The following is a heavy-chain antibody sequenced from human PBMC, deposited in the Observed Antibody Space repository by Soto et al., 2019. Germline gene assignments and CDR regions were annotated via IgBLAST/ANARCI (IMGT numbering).Heavy chain of an antibody. J-gene: IGHJ4*02. Sequence: QVQLQESGPGLVKPSETLSLTCTVSGGSISSYYWSWIRQPPGKGLEWIGYIYYSGSTNYNPSLTSRVTISVDTSKNQFPLKLSSVTAADTSVYYCARRYGDAFDFWGQGTLVTVSS. D-gene: IGHD4-17*01. CDR3: ARRYGDAFDF. CDR1: GGSISSYY. V-gene: IGHV4-59*08. CDR2: IYYSGST.